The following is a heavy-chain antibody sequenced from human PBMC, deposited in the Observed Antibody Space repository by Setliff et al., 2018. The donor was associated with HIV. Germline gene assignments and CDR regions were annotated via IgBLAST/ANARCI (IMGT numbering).Heavy chain of an antibody. J-gene: IGHJ4*02. V-gene: IGHV4-38-2*01. D-gene: IGHD4-17*01. CDR1: GYSISSGYY. CDR3: ARHKTHDYDGNSVYFDF. CDR2: IYHNGIT. Sequence: PSETLSLTCGVSGYSISSGYYWGWIRQPPGKGLEWIGSIYHNGITYYNPSLKSRVTISRDTSKDRFSLNLRSVTAADTAIYYCARHKTHDYDGNSVYFDFWGQGILVTVSS.